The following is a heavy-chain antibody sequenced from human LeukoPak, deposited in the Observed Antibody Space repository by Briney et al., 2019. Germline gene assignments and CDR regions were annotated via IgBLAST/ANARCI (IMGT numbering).Heavy chain of an antibody. CDR1: GGSIRSSSYY. V-gene: IGHV4-39*01. CDR2: IYYSGST. Sequence: PSETLSLTCTVSGGSIRSSSYYWGWIRQPPGKGLEWIGSIYYSGSTYYNPSLKSRVTISVYMSKNQFPLKLSSVTAADTAVYYCAKYSSSWLDYWGQGTLVTVSS. CDR3: AKYSSSWLDY. J-gene: IGHJ4*02. D-gene: IGHD6-13*01.